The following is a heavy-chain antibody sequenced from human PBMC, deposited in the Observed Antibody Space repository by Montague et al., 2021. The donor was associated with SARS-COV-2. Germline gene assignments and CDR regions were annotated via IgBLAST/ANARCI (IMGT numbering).Heavy chain of an antibody. Sequence: CAISGDSVSSTSGSWNWIRQSPSRGLEWLGRTYHRSKWYNDYATSVKSRIIINPDTSKNQFSLQLNSVTPEDTAVYYCAYHSGSYVWLDPWGQGTLVTVSS. CDR1: GDSVSSTSGS. J-gene: IGHJ5*02. CDR3: AYHSGSYVWLDP. CDR2: TYHRSKWYN. V-gene: IGHV6-1*01. D-gene: IGHD1-26*01.